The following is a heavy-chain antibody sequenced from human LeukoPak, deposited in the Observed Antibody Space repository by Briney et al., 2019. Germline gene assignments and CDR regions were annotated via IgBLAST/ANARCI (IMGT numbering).Heavy chain of an antibody. CDR2: IKQDGSET. J-gene: IGHJ5*02. D-gene: IGHD2-15*01. Sequence: GGSLRLSCAASGFTFSNYWMNWVRQVPGKGLECLANIKQDGSETYYADSVKGRFTISRDNAKNSLYLQMNSLRAEDTAVYYCARDFGGILSWGQGTLVTVSS. CDR3: ARDFGGILS. V-gene: IGHV3-7*01. CDR1: GFTFSNYW.